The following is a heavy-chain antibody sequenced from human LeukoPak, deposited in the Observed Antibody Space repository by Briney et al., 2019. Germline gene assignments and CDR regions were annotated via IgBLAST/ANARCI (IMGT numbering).Heavy chain of an antibody. CDR1: GHTFTVHY. V-gene: IGHV1-2*02. Sequence: ASVKVSCKASGHTFTVHYIHWVRQGPGQGLEWLGWITLNSGDTHYAQKFQGRLTMTSDTSISTGYMELSRLQFDDTAVYYCARDHSNWNYAPDFWGQGTLVIVSS. J-gene: IGHJ4*02. CDR2: ITLNSGDT. CDR3: ARDHSNWNYAPDF. D-gene: IGHD1-7*01.